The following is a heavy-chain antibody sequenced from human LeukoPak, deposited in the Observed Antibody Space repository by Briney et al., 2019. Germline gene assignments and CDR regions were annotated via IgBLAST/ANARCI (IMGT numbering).Heavy chain of an antibody. V-gene: IGHV4-59*08. CDR3: ARHRAYSSSSPFDY. CDR1: GGSVSSYY. CDR2: IHNSGRT. D-gene: IGHD6-6*01. J-gene: IGHJ4*02. Sequence: PSETLSLTCSVSGGSVSSYYWSWIRQSPGKGLEWIVYIHNSGRTNYNPSLKSRVTGFVDTSKNQVSLRLSSVTAADTAVYYCARHRAYSSSSPFDYWGQGTLVTVSS.